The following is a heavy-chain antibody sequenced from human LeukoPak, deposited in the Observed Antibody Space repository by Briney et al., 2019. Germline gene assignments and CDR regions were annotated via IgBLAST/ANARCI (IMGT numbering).Heavy chain of an antibody. J-gene: IGHJ3*01. D-gene: IGHD5-18*01. V-gene: IGHV3-72*01. CDR2: SRNKANSYTT. Sequence: GGSLRLSCAASGFTFSDHYMDWVRQAPDKGLEWVGRSRNKANSYTTQYAASVNGRFTVSRDESKNLLFLQMDSLKIEDTALYYCVRGYHSFDVWGQGTMVTVSS. CDR1: GFTFSDHY. CDR3: VRGYHSFDV.